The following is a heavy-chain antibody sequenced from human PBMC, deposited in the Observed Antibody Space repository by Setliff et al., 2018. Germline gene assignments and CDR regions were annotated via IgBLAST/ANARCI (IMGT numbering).Heavy chain of an antibody. V-gene: IGHV4-39*01. CDR3: ARGRSNFWGYYFDY. CDR2: IYYSGST. D-gene: IGHD3-3*01. Sequence: SETLSLTCTVSGGSISRSSYYWGWIRQPPGRGLEWIGSIYYSGSTYYNPSLQSRVTRSVDTSKNQFSLKLSSVTAEDTAVYYCARGRSNFWGYYFDYWGQGPLVTVSS. J-gene: IGHJ4*02. CDR1: GGSISRSSYY.